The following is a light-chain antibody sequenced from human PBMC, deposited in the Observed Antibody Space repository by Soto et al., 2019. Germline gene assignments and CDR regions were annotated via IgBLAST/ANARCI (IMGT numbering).Light chain of an antibody. Sequence: DIQLTQSPSFLSASVGDRVTITCRASQGIKSYLAWYQQKPGKAPKLLIYDASTLQSGVSSRFSGSGSGTEFTLTSSSLQPEDFATYYCQQLDTYLLTFGGGTRVEIK. CDR2: DAS. CDR3: QQLDTYLLT. J-gene: IGKJ4*01. V-gene: IGKV1-9*01. CDR1: QGIKSY.